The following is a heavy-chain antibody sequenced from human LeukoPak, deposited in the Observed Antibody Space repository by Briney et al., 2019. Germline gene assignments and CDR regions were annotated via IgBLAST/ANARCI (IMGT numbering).Heavy chain of an antibody. V-gene: IGHV3-7*01. J-gene: IGHJ6*04. Sequence: GGSLRLSCAASGFSISRYWMSWVRQAPGKGLEWVANINQDGSERYYADSVKGRFTISRDNAKNSLYLQMNSLRAEDTAVYYCAELGITMIGGVWGKGTTVTISS. CDR1: GFSISRYW. D-gene: IGHD3-10*02. CDR3: AELGITMIGGV. CDR2: INQDGSER.